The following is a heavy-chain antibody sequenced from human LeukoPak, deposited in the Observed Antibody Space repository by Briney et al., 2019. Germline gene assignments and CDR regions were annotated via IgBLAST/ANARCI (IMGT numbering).Heavy chain of an antibody. CDR3: ARGYCSSTSCYTGGWFDP. J-gene: IGHJ5*02. CDR2: INHSGST. CDR1: GGSFGGYY. Sequence: SETLSLTCAVYGGSFGGYYWSWIRQPPGKGLEWIGEINHSGSTNYNPSLKSRVTISVDTSKNQFSLKLSSVTAADTAVYYCARGYCSSTSCYTGGWFDPWGQGTLVTVSS. D-gene: IGHD2-2*02. V-gene: IGHV4-34*01.